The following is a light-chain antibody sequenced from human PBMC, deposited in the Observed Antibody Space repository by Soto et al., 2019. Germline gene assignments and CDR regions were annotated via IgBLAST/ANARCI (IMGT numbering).Light chain of an antibody. V-gene: IGLV2-14*01. CDR3: SSYTSSLTRV. J-gene: IGLJ2*01. CDR1: NSDVGGYNY. CDR2: EVS. Sequence: QSALTQPASVSGSPGQSITISCTGTNSDVGGYNYVSWYQQHPGKAPKLMIYEVSNRPSGASNRFSGSKSGNTASLIISGLQAEDEAHYYCSSYTSSLTRVFGGGTQLTVL.